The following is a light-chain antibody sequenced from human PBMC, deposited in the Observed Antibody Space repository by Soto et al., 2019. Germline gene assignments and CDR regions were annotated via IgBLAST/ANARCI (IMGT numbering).Light chain of an antibody. Sequence: DIQLTQSPSSLSASVGDRVTLICRASQDIRNYLSWYQQKPGTAPKLLVYAASTLQSGVPSRFSGSGSGTDFTLTINSLQPEDVATYFCQKYNFAPFTFGPGTKVEI. CDR2: AAS. V-gene: IGKV1-27*01. J-gene: IGKJ3*01. CDR1: QDIRNY. CDR3: QKYNFAPFT.